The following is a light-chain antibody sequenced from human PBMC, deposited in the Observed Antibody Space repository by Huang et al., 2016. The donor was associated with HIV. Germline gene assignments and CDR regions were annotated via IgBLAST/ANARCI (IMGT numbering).Light chain of an antibody. CDR1: QNVKTV. CDR3: QQYNNWPPLT. V-gene: IGKV3-15*01. J-gene: IGKJ4*01. Sequence: EVVITQSPAILSVSPGERATLSCRASQNVKTVLPWYKHNPGQAPRLLIYGASTRATGSPARFSGNGSETEFTLTISSLQSEDVAIYYCQQYNNWPPLTFGGGTKVEIK. CDR2: GAS.